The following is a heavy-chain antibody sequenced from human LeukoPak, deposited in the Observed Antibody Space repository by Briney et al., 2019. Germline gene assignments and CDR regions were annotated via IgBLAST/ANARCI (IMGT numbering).Heavy chain of an antibody. CDR2: ISWNSGSI. V-gene: IGHV3-9*01. D-gene: IGHD2-2*01. Sequence: GGSLRLSCAASGFTFDDYAMHWVRQAPGKGMEWVSGISWNSGSIGYADSVKGRFTISRDNAKNSLYLQMNSLRAEDTALYYCAKAEYCSSTSCYLYAFDIWGQGTMVTVSS. CDR1: GFTFDDYA. CDR3: AKAEYCSSTSCYLYAFDI. J-gene: IGHJ3*02.